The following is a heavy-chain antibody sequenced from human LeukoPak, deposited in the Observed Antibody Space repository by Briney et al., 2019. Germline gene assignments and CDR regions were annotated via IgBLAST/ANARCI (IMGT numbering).Heavy chain of an antibody. Sequence: PSETLSLTCAVYGGSFSGYYWSWIRQPPGKGLEWIGEINHSGSTNYNPSLKSRVTISVDTSKNQFSLKLSSVTAADTAVYYCARKTSGSYSRCWYFDLWGRGTLVTVSS. V-gene: IGHV4-34*01. CDR2: INHSGST. CDR1: GGSFSGYY. J-gene: IGHJ2*01. D-gene: IGHD1-26*01. CDR3: ARKTSGSYSRCWYFDL.